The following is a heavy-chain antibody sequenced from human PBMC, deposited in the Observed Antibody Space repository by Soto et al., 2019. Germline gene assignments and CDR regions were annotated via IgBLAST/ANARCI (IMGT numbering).Heavy chain of an antibody. D-gene: IGHD3-16*02. CDR3: ARGGRDYVWGSYRYLLD. V-gene: IGHV1-2*04. CDR1: GYTFTGYY. Sequence: QVQLVQSGAEVKKPGASVKVSCKASGYTFTGYYMHWVRQAPGQGLEWMGWINPNSGGTNYAQKFQGWVTMTRDTSISTAYMELSRLRSDDTAVYYCARGGRDYVWGSYRYLLDWVQGTLVTVSS. J-gene: IGHJ4*02. CDR2: INPNSGGT.